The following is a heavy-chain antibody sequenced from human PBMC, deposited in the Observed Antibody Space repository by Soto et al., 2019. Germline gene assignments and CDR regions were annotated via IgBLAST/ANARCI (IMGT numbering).Heavy chain of an antibody. CDR3: ARLVGGAARPPSGYYYMDV. D-gene: IGHD6-6*01. CDR2: IYYSGST. Sequence: SETLSLTCTVSGGSISSYYWSWIRQPPGKGLEWIGYIYYSGSTNYNPSLKSRVTISVDTSKNQFSLKLSSVTAADTVVYYCARLVGGAARPPSGYYYMDVWGKGTTVTVSS. J-gene: IGHJ6*03. CDR1: GGSISSYY. V-gene: IGHV4-59*08.